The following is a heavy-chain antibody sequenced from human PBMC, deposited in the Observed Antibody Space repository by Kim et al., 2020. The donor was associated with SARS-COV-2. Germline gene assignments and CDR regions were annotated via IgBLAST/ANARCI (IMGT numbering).Heavy chain of an antibody. V-gene: IGHV3-21*01. J-gene: IGHJ6*02. CDR1: GFTFSSYS. CDR3: ARDYDDFWKYYYYGMDV. Sequence: GGSLRLSCAASGFTFSSYSMNWVRQAPGKGLEWVSSISSSSSYIYYADSVKGRFTISRDNAKNSLYLQMNSLRAEDTAVYYCARDYDDFWKYYYYGMDVWGQGTTVTVSS. D-gene: IGHD3-3*01. CDR2: ISSSSSYI.